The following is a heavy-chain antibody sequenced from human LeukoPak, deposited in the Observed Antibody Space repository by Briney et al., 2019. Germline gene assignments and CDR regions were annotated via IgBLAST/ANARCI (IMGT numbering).Heavy chain of an antibody. Sequence: GGSLRLSCAASEFTFRTYSIHWVRQAPGKGLEWVTVVSADGRTQLYSDSVKGRFTVSRDNSLNTLHLQMNSLKTEDTAVYYCAREFGHNRWYFDYWGQGALVTVSS. J-gene: IGHJ4*02. D-gene: IGHD5-24*01. CDR2: VSADGRTQ. V-gene: IGHV3-30*03. CDR3: AREFGHNRWYFDY. CDR1: EFTFRTYS.